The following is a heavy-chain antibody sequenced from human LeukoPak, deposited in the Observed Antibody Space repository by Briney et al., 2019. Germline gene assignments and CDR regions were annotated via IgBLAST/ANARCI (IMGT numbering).Heavy chain of an antibody. CDR2: IYHSGTT. CDR3: ASCLFDYYYFAQ. CDR1: GDSITSHNW. Sequence: SETLSLTCAVSGDSITSHNWWSWVRQSPGKGLEWIGEIYHSGTTNYSLSLKSRATISVDKSKNQLSLKLTSVTAADTAVYFCASCLFDYYYFAQWGQGTLVTVSS. J-gene: IGHJ4*02. V-gene: IGHV4-4*02. D-gene: IGHD2/OR15-2a*01.